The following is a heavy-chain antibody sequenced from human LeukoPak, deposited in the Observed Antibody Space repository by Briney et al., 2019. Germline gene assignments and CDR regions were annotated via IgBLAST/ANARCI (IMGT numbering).Heavy chain of an antibody. CDR2: IWYDGSNK. D-gene: IGHD3-9*01. CDR1: GFTFSSYG. Sequence: GGSLRLSCAASGFTFSSYGMHWVRQAPGKGLEWVAFIWYDGSNKYYADSVKGRFTISRDNSKNTLYLQMNSLRAEDTAVYYCARGPLLRYFDWLLYYYYGMDVWGQGTTVTVSS. V-gene: IGHV3-33*01. CDR3: ARGPLLRYFDWLLYYYYGMDV. J-gene: IGHJ6*02.